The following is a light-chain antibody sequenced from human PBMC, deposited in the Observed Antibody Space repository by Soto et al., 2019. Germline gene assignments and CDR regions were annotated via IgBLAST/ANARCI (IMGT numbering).Light chain of an antibody. Sequence: ERVMTHSPATLSVSPGERATLSCRASQSVSSNLAWYQQKPGQPPRLLIYDISTRATGIPTRFSGSGSGTEFTLTISSLQPDDFATYYCQHYNSYSEAFGQGTKVDIK. V-gene: IGKV3D-15*01. J-gene: IGKJ1*01. CDR3: QHYNSYSEA. CDR1: QSVSSN. CDR2: DIS.